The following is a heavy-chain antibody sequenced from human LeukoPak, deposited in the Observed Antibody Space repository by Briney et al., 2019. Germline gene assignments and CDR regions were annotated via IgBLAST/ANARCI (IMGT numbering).Heavy chain of an antibody. Sequence: PGGSLRLSCAASGSTFSSYAMSWVPHAPGKGLEWVSAISGSGGSTYYTHSVKGRFTISRDNSKNTLYLQMNSLRAEDTAVYYCAKSRAIVVVITGTPFDYWGQGTLVTVSS. J-gene: IGHJ4*02. CDR2: ISGSGGST. V-gene: IGHV3-23*01. D-gene: IGHD3-22*01. CDR1: GSTFSSYA. CDR3: AKSRAIVVVITGTPFDY.